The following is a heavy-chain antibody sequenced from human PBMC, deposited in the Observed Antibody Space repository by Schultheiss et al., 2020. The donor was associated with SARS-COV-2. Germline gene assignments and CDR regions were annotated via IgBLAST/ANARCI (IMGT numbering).Heavy chain of an antibody. D-gene: IGHD5-24*01. CDR2: IWYDGSNK. V-gene: IGHV3-33*01. CDR3: ARERGGDGYPDYFQH. CDR1: GFTFSSYG. J-gene: IGHJ1*01. Sequence: GGSLRLSCAASGFTFSSYGMHWVRQAPGKGLEWVAVIWYDGSNKYYADSVKGRFTTSRDNSKNTLYLQMDNLRAEDTAVYYCARERGGDGYPDYFQHWGQGTLVTVSS.